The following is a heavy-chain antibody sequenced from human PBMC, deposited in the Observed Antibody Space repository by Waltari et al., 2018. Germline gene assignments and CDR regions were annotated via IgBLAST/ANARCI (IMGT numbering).Heavy chain of an antibody. CDR2: MNPDSGNT. J-gene: IGHJ4*02. D-gene: IGHD3-3*01. CDR3: ARTYYDFWTGSYWVHYFDD. Sequence: QVQLVQSGAEVKKPGSSVKVSCKASGGTFSSYAISWVRQAAGQGLEWMGWMNPDSGNTGYAQRIQGRVTMTRNTSISTAYMELSSLRSEGTAVYYCARTYYDFWTGSYWVHYFDDWGQGTLVTVSS. V-gene: IGHV1-8*02. CDR1: GGTFSSYA.